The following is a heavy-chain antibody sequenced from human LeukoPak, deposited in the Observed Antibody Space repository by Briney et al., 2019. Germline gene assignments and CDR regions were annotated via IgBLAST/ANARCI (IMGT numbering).Heavy chain of an antibody. Sequence: GASVKVSCKASGGTFSSYTISWVRQAPGQGLEWMGRIIPILGIANYAQKFQGRVTITADKSTSTAYMELSSLRSEDTAVYYCARAIAAPNNWFDPWGQGTLVTVSS. D-gene: IGHD6-6*01. CDR3: ARAIAAPNNWFDP. V-gene: IGHV1-69*02. CDR1: GGTFSSYT. CDR2: IIPILGIA. J-gene: IGHJ5*02.